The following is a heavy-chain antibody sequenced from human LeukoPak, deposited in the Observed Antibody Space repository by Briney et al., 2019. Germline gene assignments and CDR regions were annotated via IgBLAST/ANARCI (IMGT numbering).Heavy chain of an antibody. D-gene: IGHD3-3*01. CDR2: INSDGSST. V-gene: IGHV3-74*01. J-gene: IGHJ4*02. CDR1: GFTFSSYW. CDR3: ARDAAPIFGVVIEIDY. Sequence: LTGGFLRLSCAASGFTFSSYWMHWVRQAPGKGLVWVSRINSDGSSTSYADSVKGRFTISRDNAKNTLYLQMNSLRAEDTAVYYCARDAAPIFGVVIEIDYWGQGTLVTVSS.